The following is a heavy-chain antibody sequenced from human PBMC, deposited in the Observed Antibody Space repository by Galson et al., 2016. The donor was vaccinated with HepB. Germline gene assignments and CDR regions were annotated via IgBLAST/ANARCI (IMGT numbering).Heavy chain of an antibody. Sequence: SLRLSCAASGFTFRSYAMSWVRQAPGKGLEWVSTITDSGGSTYYADSVKGRFTISRDNSKNTLFLQMNSLRAEDTAMYYCAKRTSHDYGALLDYWGQGTLVTVSS. CDR3: AKRTSHDYGALLDY. J-gene: IGHJ4*02. V-gene: IGHV3-23*01. D-gene: IGHD4-17*01. CDR2: ITDSGGST. CDR1: GFTFRSYA.